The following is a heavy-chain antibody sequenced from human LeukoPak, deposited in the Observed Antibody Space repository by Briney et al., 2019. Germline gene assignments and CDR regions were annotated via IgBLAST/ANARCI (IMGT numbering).Heavy chain of an antibody. CDR1: GGSFSGYY. CDR3: ARVTLVALDI. J-gene: IGHJ3*02. D-gene: IGHD2-8*02. Sequence: SETLSLTCAVYGGSFSGYYWSWIRQPPGKGLEWIGEINHSGSTNYNPSLKSRVTISVDTSKNQFSLKLSSVTAADTAVYYCARVTLVALDIWGQGTMVTVSS. V-gene: IGHV4-34*01. CDR2: INHSGST.